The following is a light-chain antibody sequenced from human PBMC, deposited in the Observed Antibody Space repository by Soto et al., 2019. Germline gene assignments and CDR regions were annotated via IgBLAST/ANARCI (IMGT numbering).Light chain of an antibody. J-gene: IGLJ1*01. CDR1: SSDIGAFNY. V-gene: IGLV2-14*01. CDR3: SSYTTAFFYV. Sequence: QSALTQPASVSGSPGQSITLSCTGSSSDIGAFNYVAWYQQQPGKAPKLIIHGVTNRTSGVSSRFSGSKSDYTASLTISGLQAEDEADYYCSSYTTAFFYVFGTGTKLTVL. CDR2: GVT.